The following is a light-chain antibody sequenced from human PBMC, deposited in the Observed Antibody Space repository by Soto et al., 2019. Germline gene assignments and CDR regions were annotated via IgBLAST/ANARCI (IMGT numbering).Light chain of an antibody. J-gene: IGKJ3*01. CDR3: QHYSNWPPT. CDR1: ESVHRN. CDR2: YAS. V-gene: IGKV3-15*01. Sequence: EMVMTQSPATLSVSPGERVTLSCRASESVHRNLAWYQQKPGQGPSLLIYYASTRATGVPDRFTGSGPGTEFTLTISSLQSEDSGVYHCQHYSNWPPTFGPGTKVEIK.